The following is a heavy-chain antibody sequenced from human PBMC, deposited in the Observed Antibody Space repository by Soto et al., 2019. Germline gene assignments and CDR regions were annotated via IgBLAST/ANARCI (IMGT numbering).Heavy chain of an antibody. V-gene: IGHV3-48*03. CDR3: SRTFDN. Sequence: LRLSCAASAFTFSTYAMNSVRQTPGTRLDGGSYISSRGNSIYYADSVKGRFTISRANAKNSLYLQLNSLRADDTPGNYCSRTFDNWGQGTLVTVSS. CDR1: AFTFSTYA. J-gene: IGHJ4*02. CDR2: ISSRGNSI.